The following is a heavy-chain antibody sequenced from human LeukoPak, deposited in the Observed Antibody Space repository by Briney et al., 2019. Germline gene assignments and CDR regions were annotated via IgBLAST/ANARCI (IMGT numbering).Heavy chain of an antibody. CDR2: ISYDGSNK. Sequence: GRSLRLSCAASGFTFSSYAMHWVRQAPGKGLEWVAVISYDGSNKYYADSVKGRFTISRDYSKNTLYLQMNSLRAEDTAVYYCARVRLWFGEFPDYWGQGTLVTVSS. J-gene: IGHJ4*02. V-gene: IGHV3-30-3*01. CDR1: GFTFSSYA. D-gene: IGHD3-10*01. CDR3: ARVRLWFGEFPDY.